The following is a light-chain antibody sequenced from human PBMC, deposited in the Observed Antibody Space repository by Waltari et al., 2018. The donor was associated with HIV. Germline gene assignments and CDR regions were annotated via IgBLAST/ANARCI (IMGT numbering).Light chain of an antibody. Sequence: HSVLTQPPAVSAAPGQKVTISCSGTTSNIGNNFVCWYQKLPGTAPKPLIFVNPKRPSVVSDRFSASKSATSATLDITGLHTGDEAEYYCGTWDTSLNAGVFGGGTKVSVL. CDR1: TSNIGNNF. V-gene: IGLV1-51*01. CDR2: VNP. J-gene: IGLJ2*01. CDR3: GTWDTSLNAGV.